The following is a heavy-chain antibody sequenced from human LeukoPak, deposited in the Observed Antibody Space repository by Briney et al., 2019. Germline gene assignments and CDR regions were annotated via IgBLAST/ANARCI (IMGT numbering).Heavy chain of an antibody. CDR2: SSANGGSATYT. V-gene: IGHV3-23*01. CDR3: AREERLDSSFDY. D-gene: IGHD2/OR15-2a*01. J-gene: IGHJ4*02. Sequence: PGGSLRLSCAASGFTFRNYALSWVRQAPGKGLEWVSTSSANGGSATYTYYADSVKGRFTISRDDSRDTVSLQMNSLRAEDTAVYYCAREERLDSSFDYWGQGTLVTVSS. CDR1: GFTFRNYA.